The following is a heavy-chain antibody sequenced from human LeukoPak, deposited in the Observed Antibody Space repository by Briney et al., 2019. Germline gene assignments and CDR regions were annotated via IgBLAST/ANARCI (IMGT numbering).Heavy chain of an antibody. V-gene: IGHV3-23*01. CDR1: GFTFSNYG. CDR2: ISGSGGST. J-gene: IGHJ4*02. Sequence: PGGSLRLSCAASGFTFSNYGMSWVRQAPGKGLEWVSVISGSGGSTYHADSVKGRFTISRANSENTLYLQMHSLRAEDTAVYYCAKDLVTGSLDYWGLGTLVTVSS. D-gene: IGHD3-10*01. CDR3: AKDLVTGSLDY.